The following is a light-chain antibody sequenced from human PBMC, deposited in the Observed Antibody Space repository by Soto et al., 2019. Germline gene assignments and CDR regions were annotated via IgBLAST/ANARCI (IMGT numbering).Light chain of an antibody. CDR2: DVS. CDR1: SSDVGGYNY. J-gene: IGLJ1*01. Sequence: SALTRPRSGSGAAGHAVTITCTGTSSDVGGYNYVSWYQQHPGKAPKLMIYDVSKRPSGVPDRFSGSKSGNTASLTISGLQAEDEAGYYCCSYAGSYTYVFGTGTKVTVL. V-gene: IGLV2-11*01. CDR3: CSYAGSYTYV.